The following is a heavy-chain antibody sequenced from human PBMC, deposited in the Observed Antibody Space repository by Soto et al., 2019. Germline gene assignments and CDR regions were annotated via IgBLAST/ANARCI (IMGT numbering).Heavy chain of an antibody. CDR3: ASPSRGSNYYYYGMDV. D-gene: IGHD6-25*01. CDR1: GLSVSSSD. CDR2: IYSGGST. J-gene: IGHJ6*02. V-gene: IGHV3-53*01. Sequence: GGSLRLSCAASGLSVSSSDMSWVRQASGKGLEWVSVIYSGGSTHDADSVKGRFTISRDNAKNSLYLQMNSLRAEDTAVYYCASPSRGSNYYYYGMDVWGQGTTVTVSS.